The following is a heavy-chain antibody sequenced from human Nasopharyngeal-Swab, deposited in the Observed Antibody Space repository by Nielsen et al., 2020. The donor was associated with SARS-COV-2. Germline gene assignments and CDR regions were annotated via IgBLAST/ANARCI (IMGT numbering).Heavy chain of an antibody. CDR1: GVSFSGYY. CDR2: INHSGST. V-gene: IGHV4-34*01. J-gene: IGHJ4*02. Sequence: SETLSLTWAVYGVSFSGYYWSWIRHPPRKGLDWIGEINHSGSTNYNPSYKTRIAISVEPSKNQFTLNLISVTAADTAVYYCAGGIVVDSSSWYPSYFDYWGQGTLVTVSS. D-gene: IGHD6-13*01. CDR3: AGGIVVDSSSWYPSYFDY.